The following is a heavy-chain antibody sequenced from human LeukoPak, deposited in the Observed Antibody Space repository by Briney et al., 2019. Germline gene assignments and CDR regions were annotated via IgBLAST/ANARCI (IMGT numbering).Heavy chain of an antibody. CDR3: GRDPNGDYIGAFDFQR. V-gene: IGHV3-23*01. D-gene: IGHD4-17*01. Sequence: GGSLRLSCVASGFTFSNFAMVWVRQAPGKGLEWVSAITAGSSTKKYADSVKDRFTISRDNSKDTLYLQMTSQRDEDTAVYYCGRDPNGDYIGAFDFQRWGRGTLVTVSS. CDR1: GFTFSNFA. J-gene: IGHJ1*01. CDR2: ITAGSSTK.